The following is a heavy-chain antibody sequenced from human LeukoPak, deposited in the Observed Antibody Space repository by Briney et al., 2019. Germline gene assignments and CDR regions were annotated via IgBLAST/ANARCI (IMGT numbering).Heavy chain of an antibody. CDR1: GYTFTSYG. Sequence: GASVKVSCKASGYTFTSYGISWVRQAPGQGLEWMGWISAYNGNTNYAQKLQGRVTMTTDTSTSTAYMELRSLRSDDTAVYYCARGLDYYDSSGYYPFDYWGQGTLVTVSS. D-gene: IGHD3-22*01. V-gene: IGHV1-18*01. CDR3: ARGLDYYDSSGYYPFDY. CDR2: ISAYNGNT. J-gene: IGHJ4*02.